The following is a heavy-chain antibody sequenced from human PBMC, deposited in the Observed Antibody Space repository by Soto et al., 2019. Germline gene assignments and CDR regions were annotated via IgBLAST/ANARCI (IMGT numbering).Heavy chain of an antibody. J-gene: IGHJ4*02. Sequence: VSVEVCGEASGYTFPSSEINWVRLPPGQGREWMGWMNPNSGNTGYAQKFQGRVTMTRNTSISTAYMELSSLRSEDTAVYYCARAQLVSQGYYFDYWGQGTLFTVSS. CDR2: MNPNSGNT. V-gene: IGHV1-8*01. CDR3: ARAQLVSQGYYFDY. D-gene: IGHD6-6*01. CDR1: GYTFPSSE.